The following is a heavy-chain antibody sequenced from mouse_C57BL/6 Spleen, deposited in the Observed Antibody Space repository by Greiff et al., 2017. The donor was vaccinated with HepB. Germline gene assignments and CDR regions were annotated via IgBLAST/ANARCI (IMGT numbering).Heavy chain of an antibody. V-gene: IGHV1-50*01. Sequence: VQLQQPGAELVKPGASVKLSCKASGYTFTSYWMQWVKQRPGQGLEWIGEIDPSDSYTNYNQKFKGKATLTVDTSSSTAYMQLSSLTSEDSAVYYCARMLTGYYFDYWGQGTTLTVSS. CDR3: ARMLTGYYFDY. CDR1: GYTFTSYW. D-gene: IGHD4-1*01. CDR2: IDPSDSYT. J-gene: IGHJ2*01.